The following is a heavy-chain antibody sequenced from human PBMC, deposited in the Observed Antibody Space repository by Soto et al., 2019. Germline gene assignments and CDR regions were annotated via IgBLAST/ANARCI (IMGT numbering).Heavy chain of an antibody. V-gene: IGHV4-30-4*01. CDR1: GGSISSGDYY. J-gene: IGHJ1*01. CDR3: ATGYSSGWHIAGENFQH. Sequence: QVQLQESGPGLVKPSQTLSLTCTVSGGSISSGDYYWSWIRQPPGKGLEWIGYIYYSGSTYYNPSLKSRVTISVDTSKNQFSLKLSSVTAADTAVYYCATGYSSGWHIAGENFQHWGQGTLVTVSS. D-gene: IGHD6-19*01. CDR2: IYYSGST.